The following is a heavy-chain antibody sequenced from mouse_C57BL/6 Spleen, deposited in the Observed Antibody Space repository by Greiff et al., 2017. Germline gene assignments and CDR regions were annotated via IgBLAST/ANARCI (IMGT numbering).Heavy chain of an antibody. CDR2: IDPSDSYT. D-gene: IGHD2-5*01. CDR1: GYTFTSYW. V-gene: IGHV1-59*01. CDR3: ARVYSNSYFDY. J-gene: IGHJ2*01. Sequence: VQLQQPGAELVRPGTSVKLSCKASGYTFTSYWMHWVKQRPGQGLEWIGVIDPSDSYTNYNQKFKGKATLTVDTSSSTAYMQLSSLTSEDSAVYYCARVYSNSYFDYWGQGTTLTVSS.